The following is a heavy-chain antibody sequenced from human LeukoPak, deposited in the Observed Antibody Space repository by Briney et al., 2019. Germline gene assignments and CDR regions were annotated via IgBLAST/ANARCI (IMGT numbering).Heavy chain of an antibody. V-gene: IGHV1-69*04. J-gene: IGHJ6*02. CDR1: GGTFSSYA. CDR2: IIPIFGIA. Sequence: ASVKVSCKASGGTFSSYAISWVRQAPGQGLEWMGRIIPIFGIANYAQKFQGRVTITADKSTSTAYMELSSLRSEDTAVYYCARGYSSLHRGMDVWGQGTTVTVSS. D-gene: IGHD6-19*01. CDR3: ARGYSSLHRGMDV.